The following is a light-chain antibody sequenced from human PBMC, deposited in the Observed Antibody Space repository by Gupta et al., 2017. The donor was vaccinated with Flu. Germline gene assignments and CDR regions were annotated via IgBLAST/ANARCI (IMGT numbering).Light chain of an antibody. J-gene: IGLJ2*01. V-gene: IGLV1-44*01. Sequence: SVLTXPPXXSGTPGXRVXXXCSGXSSNIGSNTVNWYQQLPGTAPKLLIYSNNRRPSGVPDRFSGSKSGTSASLAISGLQSEDEADYYCAAWDDSLNGHVVFGGGTKLTVL. CDR3: AAWDDSLNGHVV. CDR1: SSNIGSNT. CDR2: SNN.